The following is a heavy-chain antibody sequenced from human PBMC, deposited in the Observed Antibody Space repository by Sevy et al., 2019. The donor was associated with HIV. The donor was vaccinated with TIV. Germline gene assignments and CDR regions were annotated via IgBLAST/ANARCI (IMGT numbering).Heavy chain of an antibody. CDR3: AKDLRRTTVTTSGAFDI. CDR1: GFTFSSYA. CDR2: ISGSGGST. D-gene: IGHD4-4*01. J-gene: IGHJ3*02. V-gene: IGHV3-23*01. Sequence: GGSLRLSCVASGFTFSSYAMSWVRQAPGKGLEWVSAISGSGGSTYHADSVKGRFTISRDNSKNALYLQMNSLRAEDTAIYYCAKDLRRTTVTTSGAFDIWGQGTMVTVSS.